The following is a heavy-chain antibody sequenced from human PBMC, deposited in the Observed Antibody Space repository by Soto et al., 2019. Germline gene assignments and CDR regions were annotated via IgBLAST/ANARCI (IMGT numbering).Heavy chain of an antibody. Sequence: GGSLRLSCAASGFTFSNYGMHWVRQAPGKGPEWVAVIWFDGSNRYYADSVKGRFTISRDNSKNTLYLQMNSLRAEDTAVYYCASALETGDYWGQGTLVTVSS. D-gene: IGHD3-10*01. CDR3: ASALETGDY. CDR1: GFTFSNYG. CDR2: IWFDGSNR. V-gene: IGHV3-33*01. J-gene: IGHJ4*02.